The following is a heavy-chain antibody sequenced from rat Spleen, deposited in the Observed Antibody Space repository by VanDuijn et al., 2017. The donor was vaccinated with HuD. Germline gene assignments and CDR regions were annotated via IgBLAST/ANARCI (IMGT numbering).Heavy chain of an antibody. Sequence: EVQLEESGGGLVQPGRSMKLSCAASGFAFSDYAMAWVRQAPGKGLEWVTTITNDGTSTYYRDSVKGRFSISRDNAKSALSLQMDSLRSEDTATYYCATLTGSVMDAWGQGASVTVSS. J-gene: IGHJ4*01. D-gene: IGHD5-1*01. CDR2: ITNDGTST. V-gene: IGHV5-7*01. CDR3: ATLTGSVMDA. CDR1: GFAFSDYA.